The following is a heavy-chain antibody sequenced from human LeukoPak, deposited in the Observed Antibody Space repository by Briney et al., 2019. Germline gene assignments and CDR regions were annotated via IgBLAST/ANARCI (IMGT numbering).Heavy chain of an antibody. CDR2: IKQDGSEK. D-gene: IGHD2-2*01. J-gene: IGHJ3*02. V-gene: IGHV3-7*01. CDR3: ASTATCSI. Sequence: PGGSLRLSCAASGFTFSNYWMTWVRQPPGKGLEWVANIKQDGSEKNYVDSVKGRFTISRDNAQNSLYLQMNSLRAEDTAVYYCASTATCSIWGQGTVVTVSS. CDR1: GFTFSNYW.